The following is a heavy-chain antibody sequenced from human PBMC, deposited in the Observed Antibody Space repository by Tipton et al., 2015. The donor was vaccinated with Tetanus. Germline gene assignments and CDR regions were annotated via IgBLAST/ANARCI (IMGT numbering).Heavy chain of an antibody. CDR1: GFTFSSYW. D-gene: IGHD6-19*01. J-gene: IGHJ6*03. V-gene: IGHV3-7*01. CDR3: AREDPIAVAGKTYYYMDV. Sequence: SLRLSCAASGFTFSSYWMGWVRQAPGKGLEWVANIKQDGSEKYYVDSVKGRFTISRDNAKNSLYLQMNSLRAEDTAVYYCAREDPIAVAGKTYYYMDVWGKGTTVTVSS. CDR2: IKQDGSEK.